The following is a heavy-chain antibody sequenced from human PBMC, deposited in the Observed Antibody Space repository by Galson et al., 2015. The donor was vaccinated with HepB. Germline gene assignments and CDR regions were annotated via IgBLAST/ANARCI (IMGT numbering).Heavy chain of an antibody. D-gene: IGHD3-3*01. Sequence: SLRLSCAAFGFTVSSNCMSWVRQAPGKGLEWVSVIYSGGSTYYADSVKGRFTISRDISKNTLYLQMNSLRAEDTAVYYCARDGTNYDFWSGYYVWGQGTLVTVSS. V-gene: IGHV3-66*01. J-gene: IGHJ4*02. CDR1: GFTVSSNC. CDR2: IYSGGST. CDR3: ARDGTNYDFWSGYYV.